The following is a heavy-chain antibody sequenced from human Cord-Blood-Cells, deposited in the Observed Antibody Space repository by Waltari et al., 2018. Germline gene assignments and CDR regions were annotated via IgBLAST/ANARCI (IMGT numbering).Heavy chain of an antibody. D-gene: IGHD3-22*01. V-gene: IGHV3-72*01. CDR3: ARSYYDSSGYYYYFDY. CDR1: GFTFSDHY. J-gene: IGHJ4*02. Sequence: EVQLVGAGGALLAPGGCLSVSCAPSGFTFSDHYMAWIRHDQVPGLEWVGRTRNKANSYTTEYAASVKGRFTISRDDSKNSLYLQMNSLKTEDTAVYYCARSYYDSSGYYYYFDYWGQGTLVTVSS. CDR2: TRNKANSYTT.